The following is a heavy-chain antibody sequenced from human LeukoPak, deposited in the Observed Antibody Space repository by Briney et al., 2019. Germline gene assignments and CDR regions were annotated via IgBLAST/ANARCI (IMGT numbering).Heavy chain of an antibody. J-gene: IGHJ6*02. Sequence: SVKVTCKASGFTFTSSAMQWVRQARGQRLEWIGWIVVGSGNTNYAQKFQERVTITRDMSTSTAYMELSSLRSEDTAVYYCAADPYCSSTSCYEGFYYYYGMDVWGQGTTVTVSS. CDR1: GFTFTSSA. CDR3: AADPYCSSTSCYEGFYYYYGMDV. D-gene: IGHD2-2*01. V-gene: IGHV1-58*02. CDR2: IVVGSGNT.